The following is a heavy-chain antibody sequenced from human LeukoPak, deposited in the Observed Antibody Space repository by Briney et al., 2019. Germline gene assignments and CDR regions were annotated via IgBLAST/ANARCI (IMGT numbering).Heavy chain of an antibody. D-gene: IGHD3-3*01. V-gene: IGHV3-7*01. CDR1: LFIFRNYW. CDR2: INQDGSEK. Sequence: GGALRLSRVVSLFIFRNYWISWVRPAAGKGRDGVANINQDGSEKYYVDSLRGRFTISRNNAKTPLNLQMNSLRAKDTAVYYCARGVTRDQVVIIGYYGMDVWGQGTTVTVSS. J-gene: IGHJ6*02. CDR3: ARGVTRDQVVIIGYYGMDV.